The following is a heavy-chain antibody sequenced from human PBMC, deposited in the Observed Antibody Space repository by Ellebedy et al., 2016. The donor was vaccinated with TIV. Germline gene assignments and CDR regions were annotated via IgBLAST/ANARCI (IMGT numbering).Heavy chain of an antibody. CDR3: ARLDSSGYIRDY. V-gene: IGHV3-11*06. CDR2: ISSSSSYT. J-gene: IGHJ4*02. D-gene: IGHD3-22*01. Sequence: GESLKISCAASGFTFRDYYMNWIRQAPGKGLEWVSYISSSSSYTNYADSVKGRFTISRDNAKNSLYLQMNSLRAEDTAVYYCARLDSSGYIRDYWGQGTLVSVSS. CDR1: GFTFRDYY.